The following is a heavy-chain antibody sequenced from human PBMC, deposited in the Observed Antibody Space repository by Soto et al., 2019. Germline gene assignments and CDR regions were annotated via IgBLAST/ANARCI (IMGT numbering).Heavy chain of an antibody. CDR2: IYPGDSDT. CDR3: ARRGRYYDFWSGYVIVDWFNP. J-gene: IGHJ5*02. V-gene: IGHV5-51*01. D-gene: IGHD3-3*01. Sequence: PGESLKISCKGSGYSFTSYWIGWVRQMPGKGLEWMGIIYPGDSDTRYSPSFQGQVTISADKSISTAYLQWSSLKASDTAMYYCARRGRYYDFWSGYVIVDWFNPWGQGTLVTVSS. CDR1: GYSFTSYW.